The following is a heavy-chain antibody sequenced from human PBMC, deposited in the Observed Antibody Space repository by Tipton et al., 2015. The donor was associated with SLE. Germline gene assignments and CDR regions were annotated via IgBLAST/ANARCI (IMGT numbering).Heavy chain of an antibody. V-gene: IGHV4-59*01. CDR2: IYYSGST. CDR3: ANTEYVFFNGDF. D-gene: IGHD2/OR15-2a*01. Sequence: TLSLTCTVSGGSISSYSWSWIRQPPGKGLEWIGYIYYSGSTNYNPSLKSRVTISVDTSKNQFSLKLSSVTAADTAVYYCANTEYVFFNGDFWGQGEPVTVSS. J-gene: IGHJ4*02. CDR1: GGSISSYS.